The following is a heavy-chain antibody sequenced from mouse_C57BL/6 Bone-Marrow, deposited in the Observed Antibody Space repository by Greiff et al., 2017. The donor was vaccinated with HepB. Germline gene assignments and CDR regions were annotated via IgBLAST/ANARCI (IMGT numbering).Heavy chain of an antibody. CDR3: ARDSYYYGSSSMDY. J-gene: IGHJ4*01. V-gene: IGHV3-6*01. Sequence: ESGPGLVKPSQSLSLTCSVTGYSITSGYYWNWIRQFPGNKLEWMGYISYDGSNNYNPSLKNRISITRDTSKNQFFLKLNSVTTEDTATYYCARDSYYYGSSSMDYWGQGTSVTVSS. CDR2: ISYDGSN. D-gene: IGHD1-1*01. CDR1: GYSITSGYY.